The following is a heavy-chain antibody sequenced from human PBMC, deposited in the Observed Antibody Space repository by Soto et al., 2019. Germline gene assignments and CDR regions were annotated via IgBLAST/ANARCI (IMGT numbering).Heavy chain of an antibody. Sequence: GASVKVSCKASGGTFSSYAISRVRQAPGQGLEWMGGIIPIFGTANYAQKFQGRVTITADESTSTAYMELSSLRSEDTAVYYCARGNGAMVRGVIITGKYYYYYYGMDVWGQGTTVTVS. J-gene: IGHJ6*02. CDR3: ARGNGAMVRGVIITGKYYYYYYGMDV. CDR1: GGTFSSYA. CDR2: IIPIFGTA. V-gene: IGHV1-69*13. D-gene: IGHD3-10*01.